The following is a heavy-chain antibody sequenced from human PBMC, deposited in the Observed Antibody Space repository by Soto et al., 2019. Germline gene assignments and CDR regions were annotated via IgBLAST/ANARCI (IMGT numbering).Heavy chain of an antibody. V-gene: IGHV3-23*01. Sequence: PRGSLRLSCSASVFGFSTHALSWVRQAPGKGLEWLSSITNTGITTHYADSVKGRFTISRENSRNTLHLQMSNLRVDDTAVYYCAKGFDYGDTKHIDHWGQGTLVTVSS. D-gene: IGHD4-17*01. CDR2: ITNTGITT. J-gene: IGHJ4*02. CDR3: AKGFDYGDTKHIDH. CDR1: VFGFSTHA.